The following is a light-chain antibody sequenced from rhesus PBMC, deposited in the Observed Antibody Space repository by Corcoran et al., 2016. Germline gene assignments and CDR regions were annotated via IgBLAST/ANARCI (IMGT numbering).Light chain of an antibody. Sequence: DIQMTQSPSSLSASVGDRVTITCRASQGISNWLAWYQQKTGKAPKLLIYRASNLEKGVPSRFSGSGSGTDFTLTISSLQPEDIATYYCQQHDNSPFTFGPGTKLDIK. CDR3: QQHDNSPFT. CDR2: RAS. CDR1: QGISNW. V-gene: IGKV1-69*01. J-gene: IGKJ3*01.